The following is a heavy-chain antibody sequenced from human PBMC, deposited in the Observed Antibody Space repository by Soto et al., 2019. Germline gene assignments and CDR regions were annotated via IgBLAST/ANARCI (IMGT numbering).Heavy chain of an antibody. D-gene: IGHD1-7*01. CDR3: ARGPETGTTSVC. V-gene: IGHV4-34*01. CDR2: INHSGST. CDR1: GGSFSGYY. J-gene: IGHJ4*02. Sequence: SETLSLTCAVYGGSFSGYYWSWIRQPPGKGLEWIGEINHSGSTNYNPSLKSRVTISVDTSKNQFSLKLSSVTAADTAVYYCARGPETGTTSVCWVQGTLFTVSS.